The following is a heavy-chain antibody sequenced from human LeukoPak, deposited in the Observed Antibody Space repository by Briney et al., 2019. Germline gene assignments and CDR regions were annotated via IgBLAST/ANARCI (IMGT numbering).Heavy chain of an antibody. CDR2: IYHAGST. J-gene: IGHJ4*02. V-gene: IGHV4-4*02. Sequence: SETLSLTCTVSGASISSSDWWTWARQPPGEALEWIGEIYHAGSTKYNPSLKSRLTISVDKSSNSFSLSLTSVTAADTAFYYCARAAAVTGQFDFWGQGTLVTVSS. CDR3: ARAAAVTGQFDF. D-gene: IGHD6-19*01. CDR1: GASISSSDW.